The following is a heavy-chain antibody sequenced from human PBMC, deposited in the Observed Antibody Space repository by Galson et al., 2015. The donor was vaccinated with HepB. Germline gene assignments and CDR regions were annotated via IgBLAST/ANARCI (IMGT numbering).Heavy chain of an antibody. CDR2: ISEDGSRT. CDR3: VRSWISVTGDGGY. D-gene: IGHD6-19*01. V-gene: IGHV3-74*01. CDR1: GFTFSTHW. Sequence: SLRLSCAASGFTFSTHWMHWARLTPGKGLLWVSRISEDGSRTSYADSVKGRFTVSRDNAKNTVFLQMSSLRVEDSAVYYCVRSWISVTGDGGYWGQGTLVTVSS. J-gene: IGHJ4*02.